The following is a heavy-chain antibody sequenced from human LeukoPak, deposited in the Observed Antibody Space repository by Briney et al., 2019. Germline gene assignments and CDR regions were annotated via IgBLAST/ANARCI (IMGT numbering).Heavy chain of an antibody. J-gene: IGHJ6*02. V-gene: IGHV3-21*01. Sequence: GGSLRLSCAASGFTFSSYSMNWVRQAPGKGLEWVSSISSSSSYRYYADSVKGRFTVSRDNAKNSLYLQMNSLRAEDTAVYYCARSFGGLLSYYYYGMDVWGQGTTVTVSS. CDR2: ISSSSSYR. D-gene: IGHD3-10*01. CDR1: GFTFSSYS. CDR3: ARSFGGLLSYYYYGMDV.